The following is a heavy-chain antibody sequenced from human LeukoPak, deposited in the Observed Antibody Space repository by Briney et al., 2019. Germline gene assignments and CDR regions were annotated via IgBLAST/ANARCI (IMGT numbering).Heavy chain of an antibody. Sequence: GGSLRLSCAASEFSVGSNYMTWVRQAPGKGLEWVSLIYSGGSTYYADSVRGRFTISRDNSRNTLYLQMNSLRAEDTAVYYCAKDDRWLQFCCWGQGTLVTVSA. CDR2: IYSGGST. J-gene: IGHJ4*02. D-gene: IGHD5-24*01. CDR3: AKDDRWLQFCC. CDR1: EFSVGSNY. V-gene: IGHV3-53*01.